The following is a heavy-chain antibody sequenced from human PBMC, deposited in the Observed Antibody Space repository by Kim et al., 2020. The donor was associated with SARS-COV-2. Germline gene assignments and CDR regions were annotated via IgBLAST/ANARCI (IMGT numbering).Heavy chain of an antibody. CDR3: AICYYYDSSGYWTKADAFDI. Sequence: GGSLRLSCAASGFTFSSYGMHWVRQAPGKGLEWVAVISYDGSNKYYADSVKGRFTISRDNSKNTLYLQMNSLRAEDTAVYYCAICYYYDSSGYWTKADAFDIWGQGTMVTVPS. J-gene: IGHJ3*02. V-gene: IGHV3-30*03. CDR1: GFTFSSYG. D-gene: IGHD3-22*01. CDR2: ISYDGSNK.